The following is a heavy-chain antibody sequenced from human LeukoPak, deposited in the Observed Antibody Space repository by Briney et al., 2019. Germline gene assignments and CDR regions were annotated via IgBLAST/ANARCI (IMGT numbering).Heavy chain of an antibody. Sequence: SETLSLTCTVSGGSISSYYWSWIRQPPGKGLEWIGYIYYSGSTNYNPSLKSRVSISVDTSKNQFSLKLGPVTAADTAVYYCARRMPAGTADYWGQGTLVTVSS. V-gene: IGHV4-59*01. J-gene: IGHJ4*02. D-gene: IGHD6-19*01. CDR2: IYYSGST. CDR1: GGSISSYY. CDR3: ARRMPAGTADY.